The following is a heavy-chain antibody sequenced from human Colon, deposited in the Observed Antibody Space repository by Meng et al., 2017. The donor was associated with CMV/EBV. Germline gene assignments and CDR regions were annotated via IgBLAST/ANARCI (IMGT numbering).Heavy chain of an antibody. Sequence: ASVKVSCKASGGTFSSYTISWVRQAPGQGPEWMGWISSKAGTTNYAQRLQGRVTMTTDTSTSTAYMELRSLRSDDTAVYYCVRGSSSSSEGMDVWGQGTTVTVSS. CDR1: GGTFSSYT. D-gene: IGHD6-13*01. J-gene: IGHJ6*02. CDR2: ISSKAGTT. V-gene: IGHV1-18*01. CDR3: VRGSSSSSEGMDV.